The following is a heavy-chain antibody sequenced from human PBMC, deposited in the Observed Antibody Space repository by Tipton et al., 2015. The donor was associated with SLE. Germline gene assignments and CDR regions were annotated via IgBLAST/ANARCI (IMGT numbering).Heavy chain of an antibody. J-gene: IGHJ4*02. D-gene: IGHD3-3*01. V-gene: IGHV4-34*01. Sequence: TLSLTCAVYGGSLRGSFWNWLRQPPGKGLEWIGEINHSGSTNYNPSLKSRVTISVDTSKNQSSLQLNSVTAADTALYYCARGPYYDFWGGRHPGFDFWGQGTLVTVSS. CDR1: GGSLRGSF. CDR3: ARGPYYDFWGGRHPGFDF. CDR2: INHSGST.